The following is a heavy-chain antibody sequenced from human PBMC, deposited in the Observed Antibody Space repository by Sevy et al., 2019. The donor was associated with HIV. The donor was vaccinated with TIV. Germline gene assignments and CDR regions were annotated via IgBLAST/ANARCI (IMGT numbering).Heavy chain of an antibody. CDR2: ISYDGSNK. CDR1: GFTFSSYA. J-gene: IGHJ4*02. Sequence: GGSLRLSCAASGFTFSSYAMHWVRQALGKGLEWVAVISYDGSNKYYADSVKGRFTISRDNSKNTLYLQMNSLRAEDTAVYYCARGQEYSSSWWRGDYFDYWGQGTLVTVSS. CDR3: ARGQEYSSSWWRGDYFDY. V-gene: IGHV3-30-3*01. D-gene: IGHD6-13*01.